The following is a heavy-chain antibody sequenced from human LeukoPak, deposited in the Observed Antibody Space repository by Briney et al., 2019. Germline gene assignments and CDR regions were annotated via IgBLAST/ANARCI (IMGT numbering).Heavy chain of an antibody. CDR2: IRQDGSEK. Sequence: GGSLRLSCAASGFTFSDYWMTWVRQAPGKGLEWVANIRQDGSEKYYVDSVKGRFTISRDNAKNSLYLQMNSLRAEDTAVYYCARSRVQLWFAAFDIWGQGTMVTVSS. V-gene: IGHV3-7*01. CDR3: ARSRVQLWFAAFDI. J-gene: IGHJ3*02. CDR1: GFTFSDYW. D-gene: IGHD5-18*01.